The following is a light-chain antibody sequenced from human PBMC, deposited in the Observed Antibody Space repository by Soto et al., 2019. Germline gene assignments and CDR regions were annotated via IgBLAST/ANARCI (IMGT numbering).Light chain of an antibody. J-gene: IGKJ1*01. CDR3: LQQYNYPRT. CDR2: AAS. Sequence: AIQMTQSPSSLSASVGDRVTIACRASQGIRNDLVWYQQKPGKAPNLLIYAASSLQSGVPSRFSGSGSGTDFTLTTSSLQPEDFATYYCLQQYNYPRTFGQGTKVEIK. CDR1: QGIRND. V-gene: IGKV1-6*01.